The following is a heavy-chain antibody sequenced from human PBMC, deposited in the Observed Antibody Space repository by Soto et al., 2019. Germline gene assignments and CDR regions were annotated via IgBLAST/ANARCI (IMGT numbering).Heavy chain of an antibody. CDR1: GGSISSSSYY. CDR2: IYYSGST. D-gene: IGHD6-19*01. CDR3: ARPSVAGSAFGMDI. V-gene: IGHV4-39*01. J-gene: IGHJ6*02. Sequence: SETLSLTCTVSGGSISSSSYYWGWIRQPPGKGLEWIGSIYYSGSTYYNPSLKSRVTISVDTSKNQFSLKLSSVTAADTAVYYCARPSVAGSAFGMDIWGQGTTVTVSS.